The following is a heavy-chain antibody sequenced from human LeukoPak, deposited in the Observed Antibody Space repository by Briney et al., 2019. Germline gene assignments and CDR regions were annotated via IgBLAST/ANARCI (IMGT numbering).Heavy chain of an antibody. CDR1: GGSISSYY. CDR3: ARLAAAGTTGWFDP. Sequence: SETLSLTCTVSGGSISSYYWSWIRQPPGKGLEWIGYIYYSGSTNYNPSLKSRVTISVDTSKNQFSLKLSSVTAADTAVYYCARLAAAGTTGWFDPWGQGTLVTVSS. J-gene: IGHJ5*02. CDR2: IYYSGST. D-gene: IGHD6-13*01. V-gene: IGHV4-59*01.